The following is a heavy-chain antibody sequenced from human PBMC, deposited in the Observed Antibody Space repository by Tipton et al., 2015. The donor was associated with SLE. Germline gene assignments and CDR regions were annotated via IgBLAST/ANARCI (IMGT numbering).Heavy chain of an antibody. V-gene: IGHV4-59*01. J-gene: IGHJ6*03. CDR3: ARVPAVYYYSMDV. CDR1: GGSISSYY. D-gene: IGHD2-2*01. CDR2: IYYSGST. Sequence: TLSLTCTVSGGSISSYYWSWIRQPPGKGLEWIGYIYYSGSTNYNPSLKSRVTISVDTSKNQFSLKLSSVTAADTAVYYCARVPAVYYYSMDVWGKGTTVTVSS.